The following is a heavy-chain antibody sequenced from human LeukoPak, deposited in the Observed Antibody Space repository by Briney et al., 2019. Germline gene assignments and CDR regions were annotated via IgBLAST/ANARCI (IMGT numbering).Heavy chain of an antibody. J-gene: IGHJ4*02. CDR2: ISGSGGST. CDR1: GFTFSSYA. D-gene: IGHD6-13*01. V-gene: IGHV3-23*01. CDR3: AKVGSSTWYMYYFDY. Sequence: QAGGSLRLSCAVSGFTFSSYAMSWVRQAPGKGLEWVSAISGSGGSTYYADSVKGRFTISRDNSKNTLYLQMNSLRVEDTAVYYCAKVGSSTWYMYYFDYWGQGALVTVSS.